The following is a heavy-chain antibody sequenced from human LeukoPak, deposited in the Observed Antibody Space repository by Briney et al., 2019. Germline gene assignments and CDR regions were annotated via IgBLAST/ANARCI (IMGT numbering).Heavy chain of an antibody. CDR1: GFTFIAIN. CDR3: AKDPRRLSTKIVVVIPDAFDI. V-gene: IGHV3-21*04. J-gene: IGHJ3*02. Sequence: PGGSLRLSRAASGFTFIAINMNWLRQAPGKGLEWVSSISSRSSSIYYADSVKGRFTISRDNSKNTLYLQMNSLRAEDTAVYYCAKDPRRLSTKIVVVIPDAFDIWGQGTMVSVSS. CDR2: ISSRSSSI. D-gene: IGHD3-22*01.